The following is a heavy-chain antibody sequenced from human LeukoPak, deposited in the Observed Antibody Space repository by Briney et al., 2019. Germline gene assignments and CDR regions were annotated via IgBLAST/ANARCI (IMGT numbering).Heavy chain of an antibody. CDR2: IYSGGST. J-gene: IGHJ4*02. CDR1: GFTVSRNY. CDR3: ARDSGYDLRPTLDY. D-gene: IGHD5-12*01. V-gene: IGHV3-53*01. Sequence: GGSLRLSCAASGFTVSRNYMSWVRQAPGKGLEWVSVIYSGGSTYYGDSVKGRFTISRDNSKNTLYLQMNSLRAEDTAVYYCARDSGYDLRPTLDYWGQGTLVTVSS.